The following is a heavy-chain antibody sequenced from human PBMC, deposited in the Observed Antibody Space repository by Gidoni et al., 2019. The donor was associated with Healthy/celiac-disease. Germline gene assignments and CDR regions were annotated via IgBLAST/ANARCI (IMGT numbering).Heavy chain of an antibody. V-gene: IGHV4-31*03. D-gene: IGHD1-26*01. CDR3: ARGERFDP. CDR2: IYYSGST. J-gene: IGHJ5*02. CDR1: VGSISSGGYY. Sequence: QVQLKESGTGLEKPSQTLSLTCHLSVGSISSGGYYWSWIRQHPGKGLEWIGYIYYSGSTYYNPSLKSRVTISVDTSKNQFSLKLSSVTAADTAVYYCARGERFDPWGQGTLVTVSS.